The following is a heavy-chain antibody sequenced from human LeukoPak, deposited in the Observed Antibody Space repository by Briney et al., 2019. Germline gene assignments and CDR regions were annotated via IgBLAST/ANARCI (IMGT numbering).Heavy chain of an antibody. Sequence: GGSLRLSCAASGFPFSTYGMHWVRQAPGKGLEWVAAISNDGNNKFYADSVKGRFTISRDNAKNSLYLQMNSLRAEDTAVYYCAELGITMIGGVWGKGTTVTISS. V-gene: IGHV3-30*18. CDR1: GFPFSTYG. CDR3: AELGITMIGGV. J-gene: IGHJ6*04. CDR2: ISNDGNNK. D-gene: IGHD3-10*02.